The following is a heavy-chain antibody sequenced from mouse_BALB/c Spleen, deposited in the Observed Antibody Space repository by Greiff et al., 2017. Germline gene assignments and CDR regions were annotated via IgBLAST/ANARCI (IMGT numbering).Heavy chain of an antibody. J-gene: IGHJ3*01. CDR3: TRGGLLGVAWFAY. D-gene: IGHD4-1*01. V-gene: IGHV1S81*02. CDR2: INPSNGGT. Sequence: QVQLKQPGAELVKPGASVKLSCKASGYTFTSYYMYWVKQRPGQGLEWIGGINPSNGGTNFNEKFKSKATLTVDKSSSTAYMQLSSLTSEDSAVYYCTRGGLLGVAWFAYWGQGTLVTVSA. CDR1: GYTFTSYY.